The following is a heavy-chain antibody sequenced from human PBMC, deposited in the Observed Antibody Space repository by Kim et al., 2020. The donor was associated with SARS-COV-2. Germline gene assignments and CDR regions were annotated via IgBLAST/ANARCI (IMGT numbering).Heavy chain of an antibody. CDR1: GFTFSNAL. CDR3: TTDPAVRWLRKASFSDAFDI. Sequence: GGSLRLSCAASGFTFSNALMSWVRQAPGKGLEWVGRIKSKTDGGTTDYAAPVKGRFTISRDDSKNTLYLQMNSLKTEDTAVYYCTTDPAVRWLRKASFSDAFDIWGQGTMVTVSS. D-gene: IGHD5-12*01. V-gene: IGHV3-15*01. CDR2: IKSKTDGGTT. J-gene: IGHJ3*02.